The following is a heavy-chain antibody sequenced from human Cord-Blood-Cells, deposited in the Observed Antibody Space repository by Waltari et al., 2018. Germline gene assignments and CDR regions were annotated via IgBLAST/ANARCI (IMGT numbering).Heavy chain of an antibody. CDR3: ARDQGGSYYWFDP. V-gene: IGHV1-2*02. D-gene: IGHD1-26*01. CDR1: GYTFTGYY. J-gene: IGHJ5*02. Sequence: QVQLVQSGAEVKKPGASVKVSCKASGYTFTGYYMHWVRQAPGQGLEWMGWINPNSGGTNYAQKCQGRVTMTRDTSISTAYMELSRLRSDDTAVYYCARDQGGSYYWFDPWGQGTLVTVSS. CDR2: INPNSGGT.